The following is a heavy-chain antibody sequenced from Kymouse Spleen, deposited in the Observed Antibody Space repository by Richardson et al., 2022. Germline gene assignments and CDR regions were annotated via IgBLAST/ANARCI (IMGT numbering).Heavy chain of an antibody. CDR2: ISYDGSNK. Sequence: QVQLVESGGGVVQPGRSLRLSCAASGFTFSSYGMHWVRQAPGKGLEWVAVISYDGSNKYYADSVKGRFTISRDNSKNTLYLQMNSLRAEDTAVYYCAKGVLQGSYYGMDVWGQGTTVTVSS. V-gene: IGHV3-30*18. CDR3: AKGVLQGSYYGMDV. J-gene: IGHJ6*02. D-gene: IGHD4-11,IGHD4-11*01. CDR1: GFTFSSYG.